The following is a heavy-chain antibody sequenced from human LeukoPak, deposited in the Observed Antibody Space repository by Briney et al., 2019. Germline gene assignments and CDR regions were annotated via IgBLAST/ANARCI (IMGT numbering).Heavy chain of an antibody. CDR1: GFTFSNYA. J-gene: IGHJ4*02. D-gene: IGHD2-15*01. Sequence: GGSLRLSCAASGFTFSNYAMSWVRQAPGRGLEWVSTISGSGANTYYADSVKGRFPISRDNSKNTLYLQMNSLRADDTAIYYCAKGRALEVVAAFNYWGQGTVVTASS. V-gene: IGHV3-23*01. CDR2: ISGSGANT. CDR3: AKGRALEVVAAFNY.